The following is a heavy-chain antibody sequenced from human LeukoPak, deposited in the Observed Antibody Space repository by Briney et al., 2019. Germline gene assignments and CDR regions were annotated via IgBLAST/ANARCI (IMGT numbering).Heavy chain of an antibody. J-gene: IGHJ5*02. CDR1: GFTFSNYW. V-gene: IGHV3-7*01. CDR2: IKQDGSEK. CDR3: ARETYDILTGYAMGFWFHP. Sequence: QPGGSLRLSCTASGFTFSNYWMSWVRQAPGKGLEWVANIKQDGSEKYYVDSVKGRFTISRDNAKNSLFLQMTSLRAEDTAMYYCARETYDILTGYAMGFWFHPWGQGALVTVSS. D-gene: IGHD3-9*01.